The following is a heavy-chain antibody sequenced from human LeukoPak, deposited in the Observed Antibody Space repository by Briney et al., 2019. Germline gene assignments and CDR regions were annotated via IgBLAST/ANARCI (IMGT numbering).Heavy chain of an antibody. D-gene: IGHD3-10*01. CDR1: GYTFSRYA. J-gene: IGHJ4*02. CDR3: ATCDYYYYGSGRYFGY. Sequence: GASVKVSCKASGYTFSRYAIHWVRQSPGQGLEWMGRIIPILGIANYAQKFQGRVTITADKSTSTAYMELSSLRSEDTAVYYCATCDYYYYGSGRYFGYWGQGTLVTVSS. CDR2: IIPILGIA. V-gene: IGHV1-69*04.